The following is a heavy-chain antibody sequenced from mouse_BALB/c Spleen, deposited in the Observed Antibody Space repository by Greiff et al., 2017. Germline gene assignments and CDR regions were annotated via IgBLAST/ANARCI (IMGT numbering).Heavy chain of an antibody. V-gene: IGHV8-12*01. Sequence: QVTLKVSGPGILQPSQTLSLTCSFSGFSLSTSGMGVSWIRQPSGKGLEWLAHIYWDDDKRYNPSLKSRLTISKDTSRNQVFLKITSVDTADTATYYCARRGYYGSSPFAYWGQGTLVTVSA. CDR1: GFSLSTSGMG. J-gene: IGHJ3*01. D-gene: IGHD1-1*01. CDR2: IYWDDDK. CDR3: ARRGYYGSSPFAY.